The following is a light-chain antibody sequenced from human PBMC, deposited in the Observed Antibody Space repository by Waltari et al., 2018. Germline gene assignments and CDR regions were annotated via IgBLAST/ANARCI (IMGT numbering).Light chain of an antibody. V-gene: IGLV2-11*01. J-gene: IGLJ3*02. Sequence: QSALTPPRSVSGSPGQSVTISCPGTNRYCGAVQHVSWYQLHPGKAPKLMIYDVTKRPSGVSDRFSGSKSGNTASLTISGLQTDDEADYYCCSYAGFSWVFGGGTELTVL. CDR3: CSYAGFSWV. CDR2: DVT. CDR1: NRYCGAVQH.